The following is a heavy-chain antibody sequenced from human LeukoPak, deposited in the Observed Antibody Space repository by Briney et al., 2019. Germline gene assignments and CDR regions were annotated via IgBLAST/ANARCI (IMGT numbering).Heavy chain of an antibody. D-gene: IGHD5-12*01. V-gene: IGHV3-11*06. CDR1: GFTFSDYY. Sequence: GGSLRLSCAASGFTFSDYYMSWIRQAPGKGLEWVSYISSSSSYTNYADSVKGRFTISRDNAKNSLYLQMNSLRAEDTAVYYCARLGWATAPLDYWGQGTLVAVSS. CDR2: ISSSSSYT. CDR3: ARLGWATAPLDY. J-gene: IGHJ4*02.